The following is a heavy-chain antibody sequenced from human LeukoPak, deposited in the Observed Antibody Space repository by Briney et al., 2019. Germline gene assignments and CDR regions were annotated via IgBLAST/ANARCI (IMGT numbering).Heavy chain of an antibody. D-gene: IGHD2-2*01. Sequence: PGGSLRLSCAASGFTFGSYVMHWVRQAPGKGLEGGAVIWYDGSNKYYGDSVKGRFTISRDNGKNTVYLKMNSLRAEDTAVYYCAREGHCSSISCPPEFDYWGQGTLVTVSS. CDR3: AREGHCSSISCPPEFDY. V-gene: IGHV3-33*01. CDR1: GFTFGSYV. J-gene: IGHJ4*02. CDR2: IWYDGSNK.